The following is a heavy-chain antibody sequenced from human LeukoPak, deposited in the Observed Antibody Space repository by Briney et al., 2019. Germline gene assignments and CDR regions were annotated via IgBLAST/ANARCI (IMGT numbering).Heavy chain of an antibody. CDR2: ISGSGGST. J-gene: IGHJ4*02. D-gene: IGHD4-11*01. CDR3: AKDLFYSNYVPFDY. CDR1: GFTFSSYG. V-gene: IGHV3-23*01. Sequence: GGSLRLSCAASGFTFSSYGMSWVRQAPGKGLEWVSAISGSGGSTYYADSVKGQFTISRDNSKNTLYLQMNSLRAEDTAVYYCAKDLFYSNYVPFDYWGQGTLVTVSS.